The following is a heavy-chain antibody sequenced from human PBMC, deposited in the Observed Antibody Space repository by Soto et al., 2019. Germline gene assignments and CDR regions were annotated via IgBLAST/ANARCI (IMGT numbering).Heavy chain of an antibody. CDR3: ARGRGSVAGKGPIDY. J-gene: IGHJ4*02. CDR2: IIPIFGTA. Sequence: SSVKVSCKASGGTFSSYAISWVRQAPGQGLEWMGGIIPIFGTANYAQKFQGRVTITADESTSTAYMELSSLRSEDTAVSYCARGRGSVAGKGPIDYWGQGTLVTAPS. V-gene: IGHV1-69*13. D-gene: IGHD6-19*01. CDR1: GGTFSSYA.